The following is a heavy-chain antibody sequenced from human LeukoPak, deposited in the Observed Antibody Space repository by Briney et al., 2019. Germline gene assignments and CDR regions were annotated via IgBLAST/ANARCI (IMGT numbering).Heavy chain of an antibody. CDR3: ARHLSITMVRGVGFDP. J-gene: IGHJ5*02. D-gene: IGHD3-10*01. Sequence: KPSETLSLTCTVSGGSISSYYWSWIRQPPGKGLEWIGYIYYSGSTNYNPSLKSRVTISVDTSKNQFSLKLSSVTAADTAVYYCARHLSITMVRGVGFDPWGQGTLVTVSS. CDR1: GGSISSYY. V-gene: IGHV4-59*08. CDR2: IYYSGST.